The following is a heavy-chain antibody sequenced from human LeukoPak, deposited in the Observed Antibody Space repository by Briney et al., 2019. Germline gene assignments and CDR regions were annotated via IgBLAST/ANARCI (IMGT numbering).Heavy chain of an antibody. CDR3: AKDPYSSGWYFDY. D-gene: IGHD6-19*01. J-gene: IGHJ4*02. CDR1: GFTFSSYA. V-gene: IGHV3-23*01. CDR2: ISGSGGST. Sequence: GGSLRLSCAASGFTFSSYAVSWVRQAPGKGLEWVSAISGSGGSTYYADSVKGRFTISRDNSKNTLYLQMNSLRAEDTAVYYCAKDPYSSGWYFDYWGQGTLVTVSS.